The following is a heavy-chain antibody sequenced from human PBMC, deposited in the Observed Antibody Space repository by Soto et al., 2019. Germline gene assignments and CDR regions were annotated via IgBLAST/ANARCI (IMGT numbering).Heavy chain of an antibody. CDR1: GFTFIPYS. J-gene: IGHJ4*02. D-gene: IGHD3-3*01. Sequence: WWSXRVSCSFSGFTFIPYSINLFRHAPGKGLEWISYISSGGDTIYYADSVRGRFTVSRDNTKNSMYLQMESMRDEDTAVYYCERDRSKIYGVVTHIEYWGQGTLV. V-gene: IGHV3-48*02. CDR3: ERDRSKIYGVVTHIEY. CDR2: ISSGGDTI.